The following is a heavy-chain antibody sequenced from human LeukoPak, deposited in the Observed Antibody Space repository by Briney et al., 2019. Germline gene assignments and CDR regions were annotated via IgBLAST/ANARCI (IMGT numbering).Heavy chain of an antibody. D-gene: IGHD7-27*01. Sequence: ASVKVSCKASGYTFTNYGISWVRQAPGQGLEWMGWISAYNGNTNYAQKFQGRVTITADKSTSTAYMELSSLRSEDTAVYYCARESDLISNWGSYFDYWGQGTLVTVSS. J-gene: IGHJ4*02. CDR3: ARESDLISNWGSYFDY. CDR1: GYTFTNYG. V-gene: IGHV1-18*01. CDR2: ISAYNGNT.